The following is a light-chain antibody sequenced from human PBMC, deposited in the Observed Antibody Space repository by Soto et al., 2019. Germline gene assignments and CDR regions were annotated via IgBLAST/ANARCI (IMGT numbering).Light chain of an antibody. CDR3: QPYHNYRT. V-gene: IGKV1-5*03. J-gene: IGKJ1*01. Sequence: DIQMTQSPSTLSASVGHRVTITCRASQSCGTSLTWYQQRPGKAPNLLIYKASNLESGVPSRFSGSGSGTESTLTISSVQSDDFGTYCCQPYHNYRTFGQGTKVDFK. CDR1: QSCGTS. CDR2: KAS.